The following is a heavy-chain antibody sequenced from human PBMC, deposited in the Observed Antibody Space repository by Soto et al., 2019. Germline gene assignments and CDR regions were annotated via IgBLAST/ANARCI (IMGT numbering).Heavy chain of an antibody. CDR3: ARDRDELVGIFPYYYGMDV. J-gene: IGHJ6*02. V-gene: IGHV3-48*03. D-gene: IGHD2-21*01. CDR2: ISSSGRTT. Sequence: GGSLRLSCAASGFTFSIYEMNWVRQAPGKGLEWVSYISSSGRTTYYADSVKGRLTISRDNAKNSLSLQMNSLRADDTAVYYCARDRDELVGIFPYYYGMDVWGQGTTVTV. CDR1: GFTFSIYE.